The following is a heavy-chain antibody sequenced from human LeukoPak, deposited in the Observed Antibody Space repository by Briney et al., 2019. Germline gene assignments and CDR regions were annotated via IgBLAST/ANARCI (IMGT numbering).Heavy chain of an antibody. J-gene: IGHJ4*02. D-gene: IGHD4-17*01. CDR2: IYSGGST. CDR3: ARDPAFYGDYGGGFDY. V-gene: IGHV3-66*01. Sequence: PGGSLRLSCAASGFTFSSYWMSWVRQAPGKGLGWVSVIYSGGSTYYADSVKGRFTISRDNSKNTLYLQMNSLRAEDTAVYYCARDPAFYGDYGGGFDYWGQGTLVTVSS. CDR1: GFTFSSYW.